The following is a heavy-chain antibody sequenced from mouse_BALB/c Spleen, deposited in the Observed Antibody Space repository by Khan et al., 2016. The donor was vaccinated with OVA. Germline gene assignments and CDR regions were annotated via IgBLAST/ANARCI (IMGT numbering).Heavy chain of an antibody. CDR3: ARHNYGPCAY. J-gene: IGHJ3*01. CDR1: GFTFSTFA. V-gene: IGHV5-9-3*01. CDR2: ISSGGDYI. Sequence: EVELVESGGDLVKPGGSLKLSCSASGFTFSTFAMSWVRQTPEKRLEWVATISSGGDYIYCVDSVKGRFTISRDNAKNTLYLQMSSLRSEDTAMYYCARHNYGPCAYWGQGTLVTVSA. D-gene: IGHD1-1*01.